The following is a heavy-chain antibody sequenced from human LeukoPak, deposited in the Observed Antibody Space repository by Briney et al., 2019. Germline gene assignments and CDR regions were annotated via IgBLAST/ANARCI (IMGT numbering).Heavy chain of an antibody. D-gene: IGHD4-17*01. CDR2: IGYDGSNK. CDR3: AKRGGTTVTTSNFHMDV. CDR1: GFTFSSYG. Sequence: GGSLRLSCAASGFTFSSYGMQWVRQAPGKGLEGVAFIGYDGSNKYTADSARGRFTLSRDNSKDTLYLQMNSLRAEDTAVYYCAKRGGTTVTTSNFHMDVWGKGTTVTVSS. J-gene: IGHJ6*03. V-gene: IGHV3-30*02.